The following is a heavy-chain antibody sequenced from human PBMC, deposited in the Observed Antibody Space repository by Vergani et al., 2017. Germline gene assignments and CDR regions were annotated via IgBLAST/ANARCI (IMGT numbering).Heavy chain of an antibody. Sequence: VRLVESGGGLVKPGGSLRLSCAASGFTSAGYAMQWVRQAPGKGLEWVSGISWNSNSIGYADSVKGRFTISRDNAKNSLYLQMNSLRAEDTALYYCAKDLGTSSGGGWFDPWGQGTLVTVSS. J-gene: IGHJ5*02. D-gene: IGHD6-6*01. CDR2: ISWNSNSI. CDR3: AKDLGTSSGGGWFDP. V-gene: IGHV3-9*02. CDR1: GFTSAGYA.